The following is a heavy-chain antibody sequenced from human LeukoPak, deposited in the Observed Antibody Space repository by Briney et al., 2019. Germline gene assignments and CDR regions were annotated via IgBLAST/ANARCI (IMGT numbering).Heavy chain of an antibody. V-gene: IGHV3-23*01. J-gene: IGHJ3*02. CDR1: GFTFSSYA. D-gene: IGHD2-21*02. Sequence: PGGSLRLSCAASGFTFSSYAMSWVRQAPGKGLEWVSAISGSGGSTYYADSVKGRFTISRDNSKNTLYLQMNSLRAEDTAVYYCAKDREHIVVVTAISAGCAFDIWAKGQWSPSLQ. CDR2: ISGSGGST. CDR3: AKDREHIVVVTAISAGCAFDI.